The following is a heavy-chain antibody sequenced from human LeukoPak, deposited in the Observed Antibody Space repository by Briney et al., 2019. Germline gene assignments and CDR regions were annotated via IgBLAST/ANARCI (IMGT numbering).Heavy chain of an antibody. Sequence: ASVKVSCKASGYTFTSYDINWVRQATGQGLEWMGWMDPNSGNTGYAQKFQGRVTMTRDMSTSTVYMELSSLRSEDTAVYYCARGEEDAVDYWGQGTLVTVSS. CDR1: GYTFTSYD. V-gene: IGHV1-8*01. J-gene: IGHJ4*02. CDR2: MDPNSGNT. CDR3: ARGEEDAVDY. D-gene: IGHD2-2*01.